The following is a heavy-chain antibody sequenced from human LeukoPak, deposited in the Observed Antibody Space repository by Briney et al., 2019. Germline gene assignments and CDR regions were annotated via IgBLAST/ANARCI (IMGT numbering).Heavy chain of an antibody. CDR3: ARSSEAGKGQNIFDH. CDR1: GGTFSSYA. CDR2: IIPIFGSA. V-gene: IGHV1-69*05. Sequence: PGASVKVSCKASGGTFSSYAISWVRQAPGQGLEWMGGIIPIFGSANYAQKFQGRVTITTDESTSTAYMELSSLRSEDTAVYYCARSSEAGKGQNIFDHWGQGTLVTVSS. J-gene: IGHJ4*02. D-gene: IGHD2/OR15-2a*01.